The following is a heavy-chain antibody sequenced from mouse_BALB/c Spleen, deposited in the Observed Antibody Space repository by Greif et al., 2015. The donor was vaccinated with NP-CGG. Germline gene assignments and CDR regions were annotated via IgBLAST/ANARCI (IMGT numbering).Heavy chain of an antibody. Sequence: QVQLKESGPELVKPGASVKMSCKASGYTFTDYVISWVKQRTGQGLEWIGEIYPGSGSTYYNEKFKGKATLTADKSSNTAYMQLSSLTSEDSAVYFCARPTMITTGPFAYWGQGTLVTVSA. J-gene: IGHJ3*01. CDR2: IYPGSGST. D-gene: IGHD2-4*01. V-gene: IGHV1-77*01. CDR3: ARPTMITTGPFAY. CDR1: GYTFTDYV.